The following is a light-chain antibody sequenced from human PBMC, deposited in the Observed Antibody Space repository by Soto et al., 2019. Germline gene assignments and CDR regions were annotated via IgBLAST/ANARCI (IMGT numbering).Light chain of an antibody. V-gene: IGKV3-15*01. Sequence: EIVMTQSPATLSVSPGERATLSCRASQSVSSNLAWYQQKPGQAPRLLIYGASTRATDIPARFSGSGSGTELTLTIRSLQSEDFAVYYCQQYNNGPPWTFGQGTKVEIK. CDR1: QSVSSN. CDR3: QQYNNGPPWT. J-gene: IGKJ1*01. CDR2: GAS.